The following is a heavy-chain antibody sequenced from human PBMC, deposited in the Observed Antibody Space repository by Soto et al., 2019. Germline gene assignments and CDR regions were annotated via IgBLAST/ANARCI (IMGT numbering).Heavy chain of an antibody. CDR2: IYWDDDK. Sequence: QITLKESGPTLVKPTQTLTLTCTFSGFSLSTSGVGVGWIRQPPGKALEWLALIYWDDDKRYSPSLNSRLTIAKDIAKIQVILTMTNMDPVDTATYYCAHRRATTGSVYDRALVWGQGTLVTVYS. D-gene: IGHD5-12*01. J-gene: IGHJ1*01. CDR1: GFSLSTSGVG. CDR3: AHRRATTGSVYDRALV. V-gene: IGHV2-5*02.